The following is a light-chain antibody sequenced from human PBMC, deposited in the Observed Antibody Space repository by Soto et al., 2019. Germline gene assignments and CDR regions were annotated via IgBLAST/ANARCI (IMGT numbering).Light chain of an antibody. V-gene: IGLV2-23*02. CDR1: SSDVGSYNL. CDR3: HSFAGSSTGV. Sequence: QSVLTQPASVSGSPGQSITISCTGTSSDVGSYNLVSWYQQHPGKAPKLMIYEVSKRPSGVSYRFSGSKSGNTASLTISGVQAEDEGDYYCHSFAGSSTGVFGGGTKLTVL. CDR2: EVS. J-gene: IGLJ2*01.